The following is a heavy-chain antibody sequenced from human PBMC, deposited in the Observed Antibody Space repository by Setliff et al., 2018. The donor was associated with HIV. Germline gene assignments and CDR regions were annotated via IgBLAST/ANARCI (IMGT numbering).Heavy chain of an antibody. Sequence: ASVKVSCKTSGYIFTTYDIHWLRQAPGQRPEWMGWLNTGSGATRSQKFQDRATITMDTSASTAYMELRSLGSDDTAVYFCARRASTAEVFDYWGQGTLVTVSS. CDR2: LNTGSGAT. CDR3: ARRASTAEVFDY. V-gene: IGHV1-3*04. D-gene: IGHD1-1*01. J-gene: IGHJ4*02. CDR1: GYIFTTYD.